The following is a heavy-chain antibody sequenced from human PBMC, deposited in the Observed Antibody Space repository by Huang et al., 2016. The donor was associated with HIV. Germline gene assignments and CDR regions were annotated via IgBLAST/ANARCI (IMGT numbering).Heavy chain of an antibody. Sequence: QVQLVESGGGLVKPGGSLRLSCAACGFTFSDYYMSWIRQALGKGVEWVSFISMSGSTIYYADSVKGRFTISRDNAKNSLYLQMNNLRAEDTAVYYCARERMVGSTGIFDYWGQGTLVTVSS. CDR3: ARERMVGSTGIFDY. D-gene: IGHD1-26*01. CDR1: GFTFSDYY. V-gene: IGHV3-11*01. CDR2: ISMSGSTI. J-gene: IGHJ4*02.